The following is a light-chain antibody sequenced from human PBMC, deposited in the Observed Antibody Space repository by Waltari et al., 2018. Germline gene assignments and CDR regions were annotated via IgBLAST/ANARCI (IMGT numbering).Light chain of an antibody. V-gene: IGKV4-1*01. CDR1: ASVLYSPNKKNH. CDR2: WAS. J-gene: IGKJ4*01. CDR3: QQYYNTPLT. Sequence: DIVMTQSPESLAVSLGEGGTLNCKCSASVLYSPNKKNHLAWYQQKPGQPPKLLIYWASTRKSGVPDRFSGSGSETDFTLTVSSLQAEDVALYYCQQYYNTPLTFGGGTKVEIK.